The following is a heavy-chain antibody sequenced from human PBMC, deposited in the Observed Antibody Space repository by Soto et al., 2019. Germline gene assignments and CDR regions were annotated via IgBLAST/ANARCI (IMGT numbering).Heavy chain of an antibody. V-gene: IGHV3-30-3*01. CDR2: IAYDGSNK. D-gene: IGHD5-18*01. CDR1: GFTFSSYA. Sequence: QVQLVESGGGVVQPGRSLRLSCAASGFTFSSYAMHWVRQAPGKGLEWVAVIAYDGSNKYYADSVKGRFTISRDNSKNTLYLQMNRLRAEDTAVYYCARDRKDTAMVFDYWGQGTLVTVSS. CDR3: ARDRKDTAMVFDY. J-gene: IGHJ4*02.